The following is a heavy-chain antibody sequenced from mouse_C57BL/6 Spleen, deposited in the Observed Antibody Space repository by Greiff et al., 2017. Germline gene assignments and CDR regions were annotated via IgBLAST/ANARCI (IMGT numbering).Heavy chain of an antibody. CDR3: ARSYGSRYWYFDV. J-gene: IGHJ1*03. D-gene: IGHD1-1*01. CDR1: GYTFTSYW. V-gene: IGHV1-52*01. CDR2: IDPSDSET. Sequence: QVQLQQPGAELVRPGSSVKLSCKASGYTFTSYWMHWVKQRPIQGLEWIGNIDPSDSETHYNQKFKDKATLTVDKSSSTAYMQLSSLTSEDSAVYDCARSYGSRYWYFDVWGTGTTVTVSS.